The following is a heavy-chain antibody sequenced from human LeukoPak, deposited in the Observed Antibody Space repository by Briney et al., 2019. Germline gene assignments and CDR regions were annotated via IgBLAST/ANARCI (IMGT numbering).Heavy chain of an antibody. CDR2: IKSKADGGAT. CDR1: GFTFNNAW. CDR3: TTGIQVVAATKLFDY. V-gene: IGHV3-15*01. Sequence: GGSPRLSCAASGFTFNNAWMSWVRQAPGKGLEWVGRIKSKADGGATDYAAPVKGRFTISRDDSENTLFLQMNSLKTEDTAVYYCTTGIQVVAATKLFDYWGQGTLVTVSS. J-gene: IGHJ4*02. D-gene: IGHD2-15*01.